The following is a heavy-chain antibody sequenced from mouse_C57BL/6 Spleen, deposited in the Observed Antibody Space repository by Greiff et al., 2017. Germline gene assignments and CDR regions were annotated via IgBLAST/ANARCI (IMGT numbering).Heavy chain of an antibody. CDR1: GYAFSSSW. Sequence: QVQLQQSGPELVKPGASVKISCKASGYAFSSSWMNWVKQRPGKGLEWIGRIYPGDGDTNYNGKFKGKATLTADKSSSTSYMQLSSLTSEDSAVYFCARSLYYYGSSPLLDFDVWGTGTTVTVSA. CDR2: IYPGDGDT. V-gene: IGHV1-82*01. D-gene: IGHD1-1*01. CDR3: ARSLYYYGSSPLLDFDV. J-gene: IGHJ1*03.